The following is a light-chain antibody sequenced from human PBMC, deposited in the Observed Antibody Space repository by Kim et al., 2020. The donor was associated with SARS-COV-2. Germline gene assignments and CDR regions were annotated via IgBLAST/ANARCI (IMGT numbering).Light chain of an antibody. V-gene: IGLV1-44*01. CDR2: ANS. Sequence: QSVLTQPPSASGTPGQRVTISCSGSSSNIGTNTVSWYQQLPGTAPKLLIYANSQRPSGAPDRFSGSKSGTSASLAISGLQSEDEADYYCAAWDDNLSVIFGGGTQLTVL. CDR3: AAWDDNLSVI. J-gene: IGLJ2*01. CDR1: SSNIGTNT.